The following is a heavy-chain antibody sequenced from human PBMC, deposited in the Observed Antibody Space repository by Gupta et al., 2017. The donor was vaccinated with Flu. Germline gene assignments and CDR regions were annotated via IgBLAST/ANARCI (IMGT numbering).Heavy chain of an antibody. CDR2: VYNGAIT. J-gene: IGHJ4*02. CDR1: GSSVTSNY. V-gene: IGHV4-59*02. CDR3: GRDGERRPTRF. Sequence: QVQLQESGPGLVKPSETLSLTCTVFGSSVTSNYWAWIRQAPGKGLEWLGHVYNGAITVYDPSLANRLTISVDTSKNQFFLKLTSVTAADTAVYYCGRDGERRPTRFWGQGTLVTVSS. D-gene: IGHD2-21*01.